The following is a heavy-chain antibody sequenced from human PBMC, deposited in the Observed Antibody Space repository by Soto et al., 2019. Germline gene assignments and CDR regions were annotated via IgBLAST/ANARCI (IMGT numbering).Heavy chain of an antibody. CDR3: AKAPHYDFWSPYTGAHNWFDP. CDR1: GFTFSSYA. Sequence: PGGSLRLSCAASGFTFSSYAMSWVRQAPGKGLEWVSAISGSGGSTYYADSVKGRFTISRDNSKNTLYLQMNSLRAEDTAVYYCAKAPHYDFWSPYTGAHNWFDPWGQGTLVTVSS. D-gene: IGHD3-3*01. CDR2: ISGSGGST. V-gene: IGHV3-23*01. J-gene: IGHJ5*02.